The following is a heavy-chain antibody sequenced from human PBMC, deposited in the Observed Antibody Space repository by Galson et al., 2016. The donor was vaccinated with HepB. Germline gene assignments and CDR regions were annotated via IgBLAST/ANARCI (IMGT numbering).Heavy chain of an antibody. D-gene: IGHD3-10*01. J-gene: IGHJ6*02. CDR3: ARAGGVRWLDV. V-gene: IGHV3-74*01. CDR1: GFTFSVYW. Sequence: SLRLSCAASGFTFSVYWMHWVRQVPGKGLEWVSRITGDGSGSTSADSVKGRFTISRDNARNTVYLQLNRRRVEDTAVYYCARAGGVRWLDVWGQGTTVTVAS. CDR2: ITGDGSGS.